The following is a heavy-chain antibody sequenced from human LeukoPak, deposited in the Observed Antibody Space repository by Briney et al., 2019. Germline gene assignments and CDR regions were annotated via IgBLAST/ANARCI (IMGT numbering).Heavy chain of an antibody. V-gene: IGHV3-74*01. J-gene: IGHJ6*02. D-gene: IGHD5-18*01. CDR2: INSDGSIT. Sequence: GGSLRLSCAASGFTFTTYWMYWVRHAPGKGLVWVSHINSDGSITSYADSVKGRFTISRDNAKNTLYLQMNSLRAEDTAVYYCARDAVDTANAVWGQGTTVTVSS. CDR3: ARDAVDTANAV. CDR1: GFTFTTYW.